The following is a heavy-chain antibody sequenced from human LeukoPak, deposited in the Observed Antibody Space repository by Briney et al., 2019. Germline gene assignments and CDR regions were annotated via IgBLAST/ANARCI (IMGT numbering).Heavy chain of an antibody. Sequence: SETLSLTCTVSGGSISSSSYYWGWIRQPPGKGLEWIGSIYYSGSTYYNPSLKSRVTISVDTSKNQFSLKLSSVTAADTAVYYCARRRPGGLEFDPWGQGTLVTVSS. CDR2: IYYSGST. CDR1: GGSISSSSYY. D-gene: IGHD2-8*02. V-gene: IGHV4-39*07. CDR3: ARRRPGGLEFDP. J-gene: IGHJ5*02.